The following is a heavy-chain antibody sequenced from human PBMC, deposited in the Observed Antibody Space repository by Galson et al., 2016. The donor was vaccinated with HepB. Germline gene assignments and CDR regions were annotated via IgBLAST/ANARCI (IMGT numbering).Heavy chain of an antibody. J-gene: IGHJ4*02. D-gene: IGHD4-17*01. V-gene: IGHV4-30-2*01. CDR2: IYNSGGT. CDR1: GGSISSGRYS. Sequence: TLSLTCGVSGGSISSGRYSWNWIRQPPGKGLEWIGCIYNSGGTYYSPSLESRVSISVDGSKNQFSLKLSSVTAADTAVYFCARGGDHGDHPDYWGQGTLVPVSS. CDR3: ARGGDHGDHPDY.